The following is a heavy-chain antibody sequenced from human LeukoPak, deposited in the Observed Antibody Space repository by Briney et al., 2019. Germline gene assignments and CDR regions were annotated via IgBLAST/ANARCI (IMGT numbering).Heavy chain of an antibody. Sequence: SVTVSCKASGGTFSSYAISWVRQAPGQGLEWMGRIIPILGIANYAQRFQGRVTITADKSTSTAYMELSSLRSEDTAVYYCARDSPENYFDYWGQGTLVTVSS. CDR2: IIPILGIA. CDR3: ARDSPENYFDY. CDR1: GGTFSSYA. V-gene: IGHV1-69*04. D-gene: IGHD1-14*01. J-gene: IGHJ4*02.